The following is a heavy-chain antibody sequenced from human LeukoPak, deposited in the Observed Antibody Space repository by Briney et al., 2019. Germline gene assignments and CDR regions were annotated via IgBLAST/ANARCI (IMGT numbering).Heavy chain of an antibody. D-gene: IGHD3-10*01. J-gene: IGHJ6*03. CDR2: ISGSGGST. V-gene: IGHV3-23*01. CDR3: AKVGSITLVRGVILYYYYMDV. Sequence: GGSLRLSCAASGFTFSTHSMSWVRQAPGKGLEWVSAISGSGGSTYYADSVKGRFTISRDNSKNTLYLQMNSLRAEDTAVYYCAKVGSITLVRGVILYYYYMDVWGKGTTVTISS. CDR1: GFTFSTHS.